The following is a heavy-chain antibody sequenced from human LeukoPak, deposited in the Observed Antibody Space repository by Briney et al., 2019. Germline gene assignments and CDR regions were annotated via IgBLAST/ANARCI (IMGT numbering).Heavy chain of an antibody. CDR3: AIRDGHTDH. D-gene: IGHD5-24*01. V-gene: IGHV1-3*03. CDR2: ISPGNGYA. Sequence: ASVKVSCKASGYTFTNYAMHWVRRAPGQRPEWLGWISPGNGYAKYSQELQDRVLITRDTSASTAYMELSSLRPEDMAIYYCAIRDGHTDHWGQGTLVTVSS. CDR1: GYTFTNYA. J-gene: IGHJ4*02.